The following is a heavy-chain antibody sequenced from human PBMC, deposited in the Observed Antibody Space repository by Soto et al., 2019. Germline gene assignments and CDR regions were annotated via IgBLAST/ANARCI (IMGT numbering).Heavy chain of an antibody. D-gene: IGHD1-26*01. J-gene: IGHJ4*02. CDR1: GYTFTSYG. Sequence: QVQLVQSGAEVKKPGASVKVSCKASGYTFTSYGISWVRQAPGQGLEWMGWISAYNGNTKYAQKLQGRVTTTPDTSTSTAYMELRSLRSDATAVYYCARDLGGSYYAPVDYWGQGTLVTVSS. V-gene: IGHV1-18*01. CDR3: ARDLGGSYYAPVDY. CDR2: ISAYNGNT.